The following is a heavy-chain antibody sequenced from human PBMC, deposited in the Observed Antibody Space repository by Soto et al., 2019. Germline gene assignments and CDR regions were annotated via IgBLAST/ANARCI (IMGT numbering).Heavy chain of an antibody. J-gene: IGHJ4*02. CDR3: TRYYYESSGYYVY. D-gene: IGHD3-22*01. V-gene: IGHV3-49*04. CDR1: GFNFANYA. CDR2: IRGETNGGTA. Sequence: GGSLRLSCTGSGFNFANYALTWVRQAPGKGLEWVGFIRGETNGGTADYAASLKGRITISRDDSKSIAYLEINSLQTEDTAIYYCTRYYYESSGYYVYWGQGTLVTVSS.